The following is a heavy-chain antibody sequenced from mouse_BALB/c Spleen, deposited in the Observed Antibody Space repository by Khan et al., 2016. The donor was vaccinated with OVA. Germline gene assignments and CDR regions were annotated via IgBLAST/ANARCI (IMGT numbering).Heavy chain of an antibody. J-gene: IGHJ3*01. CDR2: ISYSGST. V-gene: IGHV3-2*02. Sequence: EVQLQESGPGLVKPSQSLSLTCTVTGYSITSDYAWNWIRQFPGNKLEWMGYISYSGSTTYNPSLKSRISITRDTSKNQFFLQLNSVTTEDTDTYYCARWFTYWGQGTLVTVSA. CDR1: GYSITSDYA. CDR3: ARWFTY.